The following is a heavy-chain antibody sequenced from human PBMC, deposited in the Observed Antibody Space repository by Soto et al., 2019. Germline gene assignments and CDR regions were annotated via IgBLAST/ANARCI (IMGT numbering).Heavy chain of an antibody. J-gene: IGHJ6*03. CDR2: IYPGDSDT. D-gene: IGHD5-18*01. CDR3: ARHTSGYSYGYDGDYYYMDV. Sequence: GESLKISCKGSGYSFTSYWIGWVRQMPGKGLEWMGIIYPGDSDTRYSPSFQGQVTISADKSISTAYLQWSSLKASDTAMYYCARHTSGYSYGYDGDYYYMDVWGKGTTVTVSS. CDR1: GYSFTSYW. V-gene: IGHV5-51*01.